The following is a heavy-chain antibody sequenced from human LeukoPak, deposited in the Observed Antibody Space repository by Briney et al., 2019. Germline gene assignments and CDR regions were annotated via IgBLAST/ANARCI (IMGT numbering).Heavy chain of an antibody. D-gene: IGHD3-10*01. V-gene: IGHV4-4*07. CDR1: GDSISNYY. CDR3: ARGTNYYGSGSYYHLDY. CDR2: IYTSGST. J-gene: IGHJ4*02. Sequence: SETLSLTCTVSGDSISNYYWSWIRQPAGKGLEWIGRIYTSGSTNYNPSLKSRVTMSVDTSKNQFSLKLSSVTAADTAVYYCARGTNYYGSGSYYHLDYWGQGTLVTVSS.